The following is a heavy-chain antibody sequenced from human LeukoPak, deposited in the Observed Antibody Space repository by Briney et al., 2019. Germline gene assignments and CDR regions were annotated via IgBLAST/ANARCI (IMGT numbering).Heavy chain of an antibody. CDR2: IKQDGGET. CDR3: ARIIVEVPGACDFCDS. J-gene: IGHJ4*02. CDR1: GFTFSSHW. Sequence: PGGSLRLSCAASGFTFSSHWMYWVRQAPGKGLEWVSNIKQDGGETFYVDSVKGRFTVSRDNAKKSLYLQMNSLRDEDTAVHYCARIIVEVPGACDFCDSWGQGTLVTVSS. D-gene: IGHD2-2*01. V-gene: IGHV3-7*05.